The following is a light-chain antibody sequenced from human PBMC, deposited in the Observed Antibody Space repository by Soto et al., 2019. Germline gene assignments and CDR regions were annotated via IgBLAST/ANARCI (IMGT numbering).Light chain of an antibody. J-gene: IGKJ1*01. CDR1: QYIGDY. V-gene: IGKV1-27*01. CDR2: GAY. Sequence: DIQMTQSPSSLSASVGDRVSITCRASQYIGDYVAWYQQKPGTPPKLLIFGAYILQSGVPSRFSGTGSGTEFILTISSLQPEDVATYYCQKYSKAPWTFGQGTKV. CDR3: QKYSKAPWT.